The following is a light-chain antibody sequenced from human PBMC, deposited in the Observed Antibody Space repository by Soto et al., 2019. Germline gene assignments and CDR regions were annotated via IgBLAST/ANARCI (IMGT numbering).Light chain of an antibody. CDR1: QGIGSW. Sequence: DIQMTQSPSPVSASVGDSVTFTCRASQGIGSWLAWYQQKPGKAPKLLIYAASTLQSGVPSRFSGSGSGTDFTLTINSLQPEDFATYYCQQANNFPITFGQGTRLEIK. J-gene: IGKJ5*01. CDR2: AAS. V-gene: IGKV1D-12*01. CDR3: QQANNFPIT.